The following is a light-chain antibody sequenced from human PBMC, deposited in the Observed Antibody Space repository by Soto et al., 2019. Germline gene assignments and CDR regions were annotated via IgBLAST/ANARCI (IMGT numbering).Light chain of an antibody. Sequence: EIVLTQSPGPLSLSPGERATLSCRASQSVSSSYLAWYQQKPGQAPRLLMYGASSRATGIPDRFSGSGSGTDFTLTISRLEPEDFAVYYCQQYGSSPRTFGQGTRLEIK. CDR3: QQYGSSPRT. V-gene: IGKV3-20*01. CDR2: GAS. J-gene: IGKJ5*01. CDR1: QSVSSSY.